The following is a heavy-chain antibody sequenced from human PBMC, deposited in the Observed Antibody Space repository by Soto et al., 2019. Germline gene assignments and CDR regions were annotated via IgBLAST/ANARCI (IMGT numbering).Heavy chain of an antibody. D-gene: IGHD2-8*01. CDR1: GFTFNTHW. Sequence: GSASRRSCTASGFTFNTHWMHWVRQAPGKGLVWVSRIYFDGITTNYADSVKGRLTVSRDNAKNTVYLHVNTLRDEDTAVYYCARGGVMGFDYRGQLTPVPVSS. CDR3: ARGGVMGFDY. V-gene: IGHV3-74*01. CDR2: IYFDGITT. J-gene: IGHJ4*02.